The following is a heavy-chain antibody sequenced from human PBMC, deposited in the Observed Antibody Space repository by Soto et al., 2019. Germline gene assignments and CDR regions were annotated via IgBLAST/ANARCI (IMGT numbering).Heavy chain of an antibody. Sequence: QVQLQESGPGLVNPSQTLSLTCTASGGSISSHDYYWSWIRQHPAKGLEWIGYIHNSGIPYYSPSLRSRVXXXVXXSQNQVSLELRSVTAADTAVYYCAGKPNALYYFDYWGQGILVTVSS. J-gene: IGHJ4*02. V-gene: IGHV4-31*03. CDR2: IHNSGIP. CDR1: GGSISSHDYY. CDR3: AGKPNALYYFDY. D-gene: IGHD2-8*01.